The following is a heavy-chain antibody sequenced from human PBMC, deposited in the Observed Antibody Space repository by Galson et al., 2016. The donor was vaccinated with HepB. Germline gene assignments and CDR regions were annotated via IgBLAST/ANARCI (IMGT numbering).Heavy chain of an antibody. V-gene: IGHV3-23*01. J-gene: IGHJ4*02. Sequence: SLRLSCAASGFTFSSFAMSWVRQPPGKGLEWVSAISGSGGSTYYADSVKGRFTFSRDNSKNTLYLQMNSLRADDTAVYYCAKGLSSGYDPDGYGYWGQGTLVTVSS. CDR1: GFTFSSFA. CDR3: AKGLSSGYDPDGYGY. D-gene: IGHD5-12*01. CDR2: ISGSGGST.